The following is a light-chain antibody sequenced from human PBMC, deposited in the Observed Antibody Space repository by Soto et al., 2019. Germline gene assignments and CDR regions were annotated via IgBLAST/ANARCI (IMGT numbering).Light chain of an antibody. J-gene: IGKJ1*01. CDR1: QSISSW. V-gene: IGKV1-5*01. CDR3: QPYNRYWT. CDR2: DAS. Sequence: DIQMPKSPSTLSASVGDRVTITCRASQSISSWLAWYHKKPGKAPKLLIYDASSFESGVPSRFSGSGSWTEFTLTSSSLQADDFATYDCQPYNRYWTFGQVSNVEIK.